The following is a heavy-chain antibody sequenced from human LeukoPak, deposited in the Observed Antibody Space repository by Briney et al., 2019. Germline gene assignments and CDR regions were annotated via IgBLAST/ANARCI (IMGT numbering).Heavy chain of an antibody. D-gene: IGHD1-26*01. V-gene: IGHV4-34*01. CDR3: ARGRIVGAIKPFDY. J-gene: IGHJ4*02. CDR1: GGSFSGYY. CDR2: INHSGST. Sequence: SDTLSLTCAVYGGSFSGYYWSWIRQPPGKGLEWMGEINHSGSTNYNPSLKSRVTISVDTSKNQFSLKLSSVTAADTAVYYCARGRIVGAIKPFDYWGQGTLVTVSS.